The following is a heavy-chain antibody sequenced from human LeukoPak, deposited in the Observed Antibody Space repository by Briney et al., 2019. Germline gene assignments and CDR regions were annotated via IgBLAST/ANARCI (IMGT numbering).Heavy chain of an antibody. J-gene: IGHJ4*02. CDR1: GYSISSGYY. V-gene: IGHV4-38-2*01. Sequence: PSETLSLTCAVSGYSISSGYYWGWIRQPPGKGLEWIGSIYHSGSTYYNPSLKSRVTISVDTSKSQFSLKLSSVTAADTAVYYCARRPVGATHFDYWGQGTLVTVSS. D-gene: IGHD1-26*01. CDR2: IYHSGST. CDR3: ARRPVGATHFDY.